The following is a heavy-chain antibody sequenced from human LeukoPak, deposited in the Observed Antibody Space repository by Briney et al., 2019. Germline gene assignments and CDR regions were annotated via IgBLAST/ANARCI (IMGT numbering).Heavy chain of an antibody. V-gene: IGHV3-15*01. D-gene: IGHD4-17*01. CDR1: GFTFSNAW. Sequence: GGSLRLSCAASGFTFSNAWMSWVRQAPGKGLEWVGRIKSKTDGGTTDYAAPVKGRFTISRDDSKNTLYLQMNSLKTKDTAVYYCTTDNGEDYGDYLLYYFDYWGQGTLVTVSS. CDR2: IKSKTDGGTT. J-gene: IGHJ4*02. CDR3: TTDNGEDYGDYLLYYFDY.